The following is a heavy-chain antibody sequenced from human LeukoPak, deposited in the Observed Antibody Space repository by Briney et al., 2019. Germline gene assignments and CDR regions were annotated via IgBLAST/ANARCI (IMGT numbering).Heavy chain of an antibody. CDR2: IGPTGSDR. V-gene: IGHV3-21*06. CDR3: ATETNGRHYDY. D-gene: IGHD1-14*01. CDR1: GLTFSTSG. Sequence: GGSLRLSCTASGLTFSTSGFNWVRQAPGKGLEWVASIGPTGSDRYHADSIKGRFTISRDNANNFLYLQMNSLRAEGTAVYYCATETNGRHYDYWGQGTLLTVSS. J-gene: IGHJ4*02.